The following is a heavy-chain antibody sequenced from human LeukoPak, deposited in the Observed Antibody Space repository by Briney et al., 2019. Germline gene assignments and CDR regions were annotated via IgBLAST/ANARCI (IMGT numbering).Heavy chain of an antibody. J-gene: IGHJ4*02. Sequence: GSLRLSCAASGFTFSSYGMHWVRQAPGKGLEWIGEIYHSGSTNYNPSLKSRVTISVDKSKNQFSLKLSSVTAADTAVYYCARAVAGPAHFDYWGQGTLVTVSS. D-gene: IGHD6-19*01. CDR2: IYHSGST. CDR3: ARAVAGPAHFDY. CDR1: GFTFSSYG. V-gene: IGHV4-4*02.